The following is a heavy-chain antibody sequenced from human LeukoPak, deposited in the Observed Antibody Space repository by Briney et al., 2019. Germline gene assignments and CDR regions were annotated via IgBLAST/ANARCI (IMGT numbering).Heavy chain of an antibody. CDR2: IYYSGST. CDR1: GGSISSSSYY. Sequence: SETLSLTCTVSGGSISSSSYYWGWIRQPPGKGLEWIGSIYYSGSTYYNPSLKSRVTISVDTSKNQFSLKLSSVTAADTAVYYCARRFLEWLSPYYYYMDVWGKGTTVTVSS. D-gene: IGHD3-3*01. CDR3: ARRFLEWLSPYYYYMDV. J-gene: IGHJ6*03. V-gene: IGHV4-39*01.